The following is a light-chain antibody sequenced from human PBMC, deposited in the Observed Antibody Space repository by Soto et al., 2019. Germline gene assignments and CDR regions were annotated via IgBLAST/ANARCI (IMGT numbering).Light chain of an antibody. CDR1: QTISSGF. CDR2: DAS. J-gene: IGKJ5*01. CDR3: QQYSSSPRT. Sequence: EIVLTQSPGILYLSRGDRATLSCRASQTISSGFLAWYQQKVGQAPRLLIYDASNRATGVPDRFSGSGSGTDFSLTISRLEPEDFAVYHCQQYSSSPRTFGQGTRLEIK. V-gene: IGKV3-20*01.